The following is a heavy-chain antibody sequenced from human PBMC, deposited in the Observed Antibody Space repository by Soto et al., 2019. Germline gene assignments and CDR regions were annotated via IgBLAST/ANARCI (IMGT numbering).Heavy chain of an antibody. V-gene: IGHV1-3*01. CDR1: GFSFSDNL. CDR3: ARDILSVGPRANDAFEV. CDR2: INPDHGNT. J-gene: IGHJ3*01. Sequence: QVQLVQSGAEVRKPGASVNISCRASGFSFSDNLINWVRQAPGQSLEGMGWINPDHGNTRYSQTFQGRVTISRHSSASIAYVEVSDLTSEDTAVYYCARDILSVGPRANDAFEVWGQGTMVTVSS.